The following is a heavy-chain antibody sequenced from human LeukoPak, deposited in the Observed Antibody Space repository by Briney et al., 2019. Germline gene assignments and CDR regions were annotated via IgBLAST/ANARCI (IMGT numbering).Heavy chain of an antibody. CDR2: IYYSGST. CDR3: ARGIAAAGTGGNWFDP. CDR1: GGSISSSSYY. D-gene: IGHD6-13*01. J-gene: IGHJ5*02. Sequence: SETLSLTCTVSGGSISSSSYYWGWIRQPPGKGLEWIGSIYYSGSTYYNPSLKSRVTISVDTSKNQFSLKLSSVTAADTAVYYCARGIAAAGTGGNWFDPWGQGTLVTVSS. V-gene: IGHV4-39*07.